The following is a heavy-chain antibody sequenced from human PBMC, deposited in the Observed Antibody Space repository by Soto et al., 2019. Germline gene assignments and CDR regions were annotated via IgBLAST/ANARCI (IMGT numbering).Heavy chain of an antibody. D-gene: IGHD1-7*01. V-gene: IGHV3-23*01. CDR1: GFTFRSYA. CDR3: TRSLAARNFSTNYDVDY. CDR2: ISCSGGST. J-gene: IGHJ4*02. Sequence: EVQPLESGGGLVRPGGSLRLSCAASGFTFRSYAMSWVRQAPGKGLEWVSAISCSGGSTYYADSAQGRFTISRDNSKNAVYLLITGLSPDDTAVYYCTRSLAARNFSTNYDVDYWGQGTLVTVSS.